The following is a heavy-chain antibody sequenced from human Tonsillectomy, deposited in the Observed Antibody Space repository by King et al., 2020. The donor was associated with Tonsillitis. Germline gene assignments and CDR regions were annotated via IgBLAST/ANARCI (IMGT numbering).Heavy chain of an antibody. CDR1: GGSFSGYY. V-gene: IGHV4-34*01. CDR2: INHSGST. J-gene: IGHJ4*02. Sequence: VQLQQWGAGLLNPSETLSLTCAVYGGSFSGYYWSWIRQPPGKGLEWIGEINHSGSTNYNPSLKSRVTISVDTSKNQFSLKLSSVTAADTAVYYCAREGYCSSTSCYDYWGQGTLVTVSS. D-gene: IGHD2-2*01. CDR3: AREGYCSSTSCYDY.